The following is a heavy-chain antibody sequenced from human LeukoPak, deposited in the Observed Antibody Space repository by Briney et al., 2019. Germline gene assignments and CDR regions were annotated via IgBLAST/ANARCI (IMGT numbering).Heavy chain of an antibody. Sequence: SETLSLTCTVSGGSISSYYWSWIRQPPGKRLEWIGYIYHSGSTNYNSSLKSRVTISVDTSKNQFSLKLSSVTAADTAVYYCASFSRDGYNWGWFDHWGQGSLVTVSS. CDR2: IYHSGST. V-gene: IGHV4-59*08. CDR3: ASFSRDGYNWGWFDH. J-gene: IGHJ5*02. CDR1: GGSISSYY. D-gene: IGHD5-24*01.